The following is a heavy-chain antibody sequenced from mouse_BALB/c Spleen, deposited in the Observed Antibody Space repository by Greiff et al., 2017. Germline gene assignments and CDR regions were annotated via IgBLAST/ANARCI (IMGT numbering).Heavy chain of an antibody. Sequence: EVQLVESGGGLVKPGGSLKLSCAASGFTFSSYAMSWVRQTPEKRLEWVASISSGGSTYYPDSVKGRFTISRDNARNILYLQMSSLRSEDTAMYYCARVELYYYAMDYWGQGTSVTVSS. CDR2: ISSGGST. V-gene: IGHV5-6-5*01. CDR1: GFTFSSYA. D-gene: IGHD2-12*01. J-gene: IGHJ4*01. CDR3: ARVELYYYAMDY.